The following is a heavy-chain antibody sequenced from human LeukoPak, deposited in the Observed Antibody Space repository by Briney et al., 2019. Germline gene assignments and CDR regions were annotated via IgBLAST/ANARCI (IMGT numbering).Heavy chain of an antibody. CDR2: IYYSGST. Sequence: SETLSLTCTVSGGSISSYYWSWIRQPPGKGLEWIGYIYYSGSTNYNPSLKSRVTISVDTSKNQFSLKLSSVTAADTAVYYCARAPGRWFDPWGQGTLVTVSS. CDR1: GGSISSYY. CDR3: ARAPGRWFDP. J-gene: IGHJ5*02. V-gene: IGHV4-59*01. D-gene: IGHD1-26*01.